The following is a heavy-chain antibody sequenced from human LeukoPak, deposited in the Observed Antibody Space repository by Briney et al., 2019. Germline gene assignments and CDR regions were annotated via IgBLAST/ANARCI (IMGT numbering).Heavy chain of an antibody. V-gene: IGHV3-23*01. Sequence: PGGSLRLSCAASGFTFTNYAMSWVRQAPGKGLEWVSSINPSSGNTYYADSVKGRFTISGDNSKNTLYLQMNSLRAEDTAVYYCAKDLSKIRSSGYSYWGQGTLVTVSS. CDR3: AKDLSKIRSSGYSY. CDR1: GFTFTNYA. D-gene: IGHD3-22*01. J-gene: IGHJ4*02. CDR2: INPSSGNT.